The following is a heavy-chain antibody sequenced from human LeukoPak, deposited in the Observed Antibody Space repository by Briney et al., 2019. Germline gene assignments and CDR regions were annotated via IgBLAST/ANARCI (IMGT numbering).Heavy chain of an antibody. CDR2: IKGDGSEK. V-gene: IGHV3-7*01. CDR3: ARDEYRSRWLHP. D-gene: IGHD5-24*01. Sequence: GGSLRLSRAASGFTFSSYWMSWVRLAPGKGLEWAANIKGDGSEKWYADSVKGRFTISRDNAQNSVHLQMNSLRAEDTAVYHCARDEYRSRWLHPWGQGTLVTVTS. J-gene: IGHJ5*02. CDR1: GFTFSSYW.